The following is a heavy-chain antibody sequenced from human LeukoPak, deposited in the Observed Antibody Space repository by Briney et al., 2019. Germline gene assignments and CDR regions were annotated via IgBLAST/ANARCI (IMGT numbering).Heavy chain of an antibody. CDR2: INPRGST. V-gene: IGHV4-34*01. CDR1: GGSFSGYY. CDR3: ARRRLGYYFDY. J-gene: IGHJ4*02. Sequence: KPSETLSLSCGVYGGSFSGYYRSWIRQPPGKGLEWIGEINPRGSTNYNPSLKSRVTLSADTSKNQFSLTLNSVTAADTAVYYCARRRLGYYFDYWGQGTLVTVSS. D-gene: IGHD5-24*01.